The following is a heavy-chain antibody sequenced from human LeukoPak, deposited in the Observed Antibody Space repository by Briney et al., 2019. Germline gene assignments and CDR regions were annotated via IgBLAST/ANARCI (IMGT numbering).Heavy chain of an antibody. CDR1: NGSIGFSY. Sequence: SETLSLTCSVANGSIGFSYSSWVRQSPGKGLEWIGYIYYGGTTTYNPYLKRRVTISVDSPKNHFSLRLTSLTAAESVIYCGARHSGTLYYFDDWGPGSLVIVSS. D-gene: IGHD1-26*01. CDR2: IYYGGTT. J-gene: IGHJ4*02. CDR3: ARHSGTLYYFDD. V-gene: IGHV4-59*08.